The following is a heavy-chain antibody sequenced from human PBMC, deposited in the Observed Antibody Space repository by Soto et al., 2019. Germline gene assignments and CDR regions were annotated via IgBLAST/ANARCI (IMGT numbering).Heavy chain of an antibody. CDR2: INPFDGSR. CDR3: ARVDPGETSPFVH. Sequence: QVQLVQSGAEVKKPGASVKVSCKASGYIFTSYYLHWVRQAPGQGLEWMGWINPFDGSRMFAQSFQGSVTMTRDTSTRTVYMELSSLRSEDTAVYYCARVDPGETSPFVHWGQGTLVTVSS. J-gene: IGHJ4*02. D-gene: IGHD3-10*01. V-gene: IGHV1-46*03. CDR1: GYIFTSYY.